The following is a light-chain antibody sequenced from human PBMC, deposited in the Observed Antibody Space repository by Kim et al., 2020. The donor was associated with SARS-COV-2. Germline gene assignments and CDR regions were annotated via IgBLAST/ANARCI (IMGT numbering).Light chain of an antibody. J-gene: IGLJ2*01. CDR2: QDD. Sequence: GKTVTISCARNGGDIAGSFVQWYRQRPGGVPTLLIYQDDQRPSGVPDRFSGSLDTSSNSASLTISGLKTEDEADYYCQSYRGGTVLFGGGTKVTVL. CDR3: QSYRGGTVL. V-gene: IGLV6-57*03. CDR1: GGDIAGSF.